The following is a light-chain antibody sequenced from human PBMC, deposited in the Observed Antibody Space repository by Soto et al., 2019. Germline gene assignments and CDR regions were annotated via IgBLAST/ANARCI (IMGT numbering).Light chain of an antibody. J-gene: IGLJ2*01. CDR1: SSDVGSYNL. Sequence: QSALTQPASVSGSPGQSITISCTGTSSDVGSYNLVSWYQQHPGKAPKLMIYEGSKRPSGVSNRFSGSESGNTASLTISGLQAEDEADYYCCSYAGSSTPVFGGGTQLTVL. CDR3: CSYAGSSTPV. CDR2: EGS. V-gene: IGLV2-23*01.